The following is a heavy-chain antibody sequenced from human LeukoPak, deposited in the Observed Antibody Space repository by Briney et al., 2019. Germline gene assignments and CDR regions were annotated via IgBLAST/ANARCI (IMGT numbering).Heavy chain of an antibody. Sequence: ASVKVSCKASGYTFTSYGISWVRQAPGQGLEWMGWVSAYNGNTNYAQKLQGRVTMTTDTSTSTAYMELRSLRSDDTAVYYCAKDHISSTVTTFYRYFDLWGRGTLVTVSS. CDR3: AKDHISSTVTTFYRYFDL. CDR2: VSAYNGNT. D-gene: IGHD4-17*01. CDR1: GYTFTSYG. J-gene: IGHJ2*01. V-gene: IGHV1-18*01.